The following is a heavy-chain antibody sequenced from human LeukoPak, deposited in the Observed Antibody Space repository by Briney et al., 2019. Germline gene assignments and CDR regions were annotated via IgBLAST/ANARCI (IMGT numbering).Heavy chain of an antibody. CDR2: IYYSGST. V-gene: IGHV4-39*07. D-gene: IGHD1-1*01. J-gene: IGHJ4*02. Sequence: SETLSLTCTVSSGSISSSSYYWGWIRQPPGKGLEWIGSIYYSGSTYYNPPLKSRVTISVDTSKNQFSLKLSSVTAADTAVYYCARGPLNWNPDYWGQGTLVTVSS. CDR1: SGSISSSSYY. CDR3: ARGPLNWNPDY.